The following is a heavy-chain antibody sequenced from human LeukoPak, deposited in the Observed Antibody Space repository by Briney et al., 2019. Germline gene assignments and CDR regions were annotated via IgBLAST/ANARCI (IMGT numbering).Heavy chain of an antibody. D-gene: IGHD3-10*01. J-gene: IGHJ4*02. CDR3: AVLLWFGDEFDY. Sequence: ASVKVSCKASGYTFTSYGISWVRQAPGQGLELMGWISAYNGNTNYAQKLQGRVTMTTDTSTSTAYMELRSLRSDDTAVYYCAVLLWFGDEFDYWGQGTLVTVSS. CDR1: GYTFTSYG. V-gene: IGHV1-18*01. CDR2: ISAYNGNT.